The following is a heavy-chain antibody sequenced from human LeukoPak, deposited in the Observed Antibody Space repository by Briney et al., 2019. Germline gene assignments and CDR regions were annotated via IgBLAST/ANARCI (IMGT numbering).Heavy chain of an antibody. Sequence: PGGSLRLSCAASGFTFSSYWMHWVRQAPGKGLVWVSRINSDGGSTSYADSVKGRFTISRDNAKNSLYLQMNSLRAEDTAVYYCARVGYCSSTSCHFFDYWGQGTQVTVSS. CDR3: ARVGYCSSTSCHFFDY. V-gene: IGHV3-74*01. CDR1: GFTFSSYW. CDR2: INSDGGST. D-gene: IGHD2-2*01. J-gene: IGHJ4*02.